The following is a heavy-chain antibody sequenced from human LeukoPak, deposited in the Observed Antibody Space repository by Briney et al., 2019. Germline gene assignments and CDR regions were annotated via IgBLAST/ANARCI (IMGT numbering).Heavy chain of an antibody. CDR3: AKDPMAYCSSTSCYPYYFDY. CDR1: GFTFSSYG. CDR2: IRYDGSNK. Sequence: GGSLRLSCAASGFTFSSYGMHWVRQAPGKGLEWVAFIRYDGSNKYYADSVKGRFTISRDNSKNTLYLQMNSLRAEDTAVYYCAKDPMAYCSSTSCYPYYFDYWGQGTLVTVSS. J-gene: IGHJ4*02. V-gene: IGHV3-30*02. D-gene: IGHD2-2*01.